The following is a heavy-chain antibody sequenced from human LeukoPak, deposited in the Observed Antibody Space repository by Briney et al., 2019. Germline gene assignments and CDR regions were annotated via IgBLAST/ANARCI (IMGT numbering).Heavy chain of an antibody. D-gene: IGHD1-1*01. V-gene: IGHV1-46*01. CDR3: ARDRHVQLERRSFNYYGMDV. Sequence: ASVKVSCKASGYTFTSYYMHWVRQAPGQGLEWMGIINPSGGSTSYAQKFQGRVTMTRDTSTSTVYMELSSLRSEDTAVYYCARDRHVQLERRSFNYYGMDVWGQGTTVTVSS. CDR2: INPSGGST. J-gene: IGHJ6*02. CDR1: GYTFTSYY.